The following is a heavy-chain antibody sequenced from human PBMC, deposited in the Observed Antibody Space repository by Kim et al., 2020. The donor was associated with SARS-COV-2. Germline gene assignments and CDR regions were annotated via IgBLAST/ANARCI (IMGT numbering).Heavy chain of an antibody. CDR2: ISWNSGSI. D-gene: IGHD6-19*01. Sequence: GGSLRLSCAASGFTFDDYAMHWVRQAPGKGLEWVSGISWNSGSIGYADSVKGRFTISRDNAKNSLYLQMNSLRAEDTALYYCAKDMLPSYSSGHGYAFDIWGQGTMVTVSS. CDR1: GFTFDDYA. V-gene: IGHV3-9*01. CDR3: AKDMLPSYSSGHGYAFDI. J-gene: IGHJ3*02.